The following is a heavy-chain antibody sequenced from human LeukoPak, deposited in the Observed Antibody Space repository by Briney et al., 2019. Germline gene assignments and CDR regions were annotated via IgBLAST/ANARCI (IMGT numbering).Heavy chain of an antibody. CDR2: IKPDGSEK. V-gene: IGHV3-7*01. D-gene: IGHD5-18*01. J-gene: IGHJ4*02. Sequence: GGSLRLSXAASGFTFSSYWMSWVRQAPGKGLEWVANIKPDGSEKYYVDSVEGRFTISRDNAKNSLYLQMDSLRAEDTAVYYCARYSYGYFDYWGQGTLVTVSS. CDR3: ARYSYGYFDY. CDR1: GFTFSSYW.